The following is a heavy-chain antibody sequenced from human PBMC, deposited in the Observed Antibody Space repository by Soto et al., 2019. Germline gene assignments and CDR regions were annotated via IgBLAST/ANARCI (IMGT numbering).Heavy chain of an antibody. CDR2: INPSGGST. J-gene: IGHJ3*02. CDR1: GYTFTSYY. Sequence: ASVKVSCKASGYTFTSYYMHWVRQAPGQGLEWMGIINPSGGSTSYAQKFQGRVTMTRDTSTSTVYMELSSLRSEDTAVYYCARVTFLQMGMAGAFDIWGQGTMVTVSS. CDR3: ARVTFLQMGMAGAFDI. V-gene: IGHV1-46*03. D-gene: IGHD3-16*01.